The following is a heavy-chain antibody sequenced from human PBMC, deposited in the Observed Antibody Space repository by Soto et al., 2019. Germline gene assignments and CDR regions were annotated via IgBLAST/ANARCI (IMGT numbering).Heavy chain of an antibody. CDR2: ISSSSSTI. CDR1: GFTFSSYS. Sequence: GGSLRLSCAASGFTFSSYSMNWVRQAPGKGLEWVSYISSSSSTIYYADSVKGRFTISRDNAKNSLYLQMNSLRDEDTAVYYCARTNTYYYDSSGNLWFDPWGQGTLVTVSS. V-gene: IGHV3-48*02. CDR3: ARTNTYYYDSSGNLWFDP. J-gene: IGHJ5*02. D-gene: IGHD3-22*01.